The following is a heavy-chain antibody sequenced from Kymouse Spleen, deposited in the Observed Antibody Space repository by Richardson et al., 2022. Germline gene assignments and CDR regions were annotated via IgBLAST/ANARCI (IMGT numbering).Heavy chain of an antibody. CDR2: IYYSGST. CDR3: ARGYYYGSGSFSYFDL. J-gene: IGHJ2*01. CDR1: GGSISSSSYY. Sequence: QLQLQESGPGLVKPSETLSLTCTVSGGSISSSSYYWGWIRQPPGKGLEWIGSIYYSGSTYYNPSLKSRVTISVDTSKNQFSLKLSSVTAADTAVYYCARGYYYGSGSFSYFDLWGRGTLVTVSS. D-gene: IGHD3-10*01. V-gene: IGHV4-39*01.